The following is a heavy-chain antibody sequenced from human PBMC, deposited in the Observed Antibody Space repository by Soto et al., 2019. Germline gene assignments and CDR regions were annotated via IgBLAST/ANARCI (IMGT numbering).Heavy chain of an antibody. CDR2: IYYSGST. CDR1: EGTISSYD. J-gene: IGHJ3*01. D-gene: IGHD3-3*01. V-gene: IGHV4-59*01. CDR3: ARAITIFGVDH. Sequence: SETLCLTYTVSEGTISSYDWSWIRQPPGKGLEWIGYIYYSGSTNYNPSLKSRVTISVGTSKNQFSLRLSSVTAADTAVYYCARAITIFGVDHWGQGTMVTVSS.